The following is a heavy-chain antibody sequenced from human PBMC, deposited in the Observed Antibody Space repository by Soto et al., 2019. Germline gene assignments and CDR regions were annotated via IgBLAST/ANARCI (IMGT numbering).Heavy chain of an antibody. Sequence: SETLSLTCAVSGGSISSGGYSWSWIRQPPGKGLEWIGYIYHSGSTYYNPSLKSRVTISVDRSKNQFSLKLSSVTAADTAVYYCARASYGSGSYHAPNWFDPWGQGTLVTVSS. CDR3: ARASYGSGSYHAPNWFDP. CDR1: GGSISSGGYS. D-gene: IGHD3-10*01. CDR2: IYHSGST. J-gene: IGHJ5*02. V-gene: IGHV4-30-2*01.